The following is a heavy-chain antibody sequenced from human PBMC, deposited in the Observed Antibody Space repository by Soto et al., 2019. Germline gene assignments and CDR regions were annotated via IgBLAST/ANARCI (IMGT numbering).Heavy chain of an antibody. CDR1: GGTFSSYA. D-gene: IGHD3-22*01. Sequence: APVKVSCKASGGTFSSYAISWVRQAPGQGLEWVGGIIPIFGTANYAQKFQGRVTITADKSTSTAYMELSSLRSEDTAVYYCARVYDSSGYYYYWGQGTLVTVSS. CDR3: ARVYDSSGYYYY. CDR2: IIPIFGTA. V-gene: IGHV1-69*06. J-gene: IGHJ4*02.